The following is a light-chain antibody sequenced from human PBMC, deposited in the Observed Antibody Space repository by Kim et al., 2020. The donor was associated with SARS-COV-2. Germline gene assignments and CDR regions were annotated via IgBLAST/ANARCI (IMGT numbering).Light chain of an antibody. Sequence: AHVGDRVTITGRASQGISNYLAWYQQRPGKVPKLLIYAASTLQSGVPSRFSGSGSGTDFTLTISSLQPEDVATYYCQKYNSAPRTFGGGTKVDIK. J-gene: IGKJ4*01. CDR1: QGISNY. CDR3: QKYNSAPRT. V-gene: IGKV1-27*01. CDR2: AAS.